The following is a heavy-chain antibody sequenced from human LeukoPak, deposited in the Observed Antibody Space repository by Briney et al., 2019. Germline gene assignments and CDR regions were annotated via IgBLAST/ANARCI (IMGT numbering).Heavy chain of an antibody. J-gene: IGHJ4*02. CDR1: GFTFSSYA. CDR2: ITSSGGSA. CDR3: AKDPRRSSWSYYFDY. V-gene: IGHV3-23*01. D-gene: IGHD6-13*01. Sequence: GGSLRLSCSASGFTFSSYAMSWVRQAPGKGLEGVSSITSSGGSAEYADSVKGRFTISRDNSKNTLYLQMNSLRAEDTAVYYCAKDPRRSSWSYYFDYWGQGTLVTVSS.